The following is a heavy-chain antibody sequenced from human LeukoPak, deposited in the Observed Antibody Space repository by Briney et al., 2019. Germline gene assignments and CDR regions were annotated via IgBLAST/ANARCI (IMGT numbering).Heavy chain of an antibody. CDR2: IRSNSDGGTI. D-gene: IGHD3-22*01. CDR1: GFTFSNAW. J-gene: IGHJ5*02. CDR3: ATDFYDST. Sequence: GGSLRLSCVTSGFTFSNAWMNWVRQAPGKGLEWVGRIRSNSDGGTIDYAAPVKGRFTLSRDDSKTTLYLQMNSLQTEDTAVYYCATDFYDSTWGQGTLVTVSS. V-gene: IGHV3-15*07.